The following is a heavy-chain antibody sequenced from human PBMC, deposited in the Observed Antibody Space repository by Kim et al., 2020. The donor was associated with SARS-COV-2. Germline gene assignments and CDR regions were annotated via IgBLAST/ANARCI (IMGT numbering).Heavy chain of an antibody. Sequence: GGSLRLSCAASGFTFSNAWMSWVRQAPGKGLEWVGRIKSKTDGGTTDYAAPGKGRFTISRDDSKNTLYLQMNSLKTEDTAVYYCTTGRDYHYYYYGMDVWVQGTTVTVSS. D-gene: IGHD4-17*01. CDR1: GFTFSNAW. V-gene: IGHV3-15*01. CDR3: TTGRDYHYYYYGMDV. CDR2: IKSKTDGGTT. J-gene: IGHJ6*02.